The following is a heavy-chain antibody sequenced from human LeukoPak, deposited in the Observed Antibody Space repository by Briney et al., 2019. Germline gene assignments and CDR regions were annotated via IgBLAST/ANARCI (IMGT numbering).Heavy chain of an antibody. CDR1: GFTFSNYW. V-gene: IGHV3-74*01. D-gene: IGHD4-11*01. J-gene: IGHJ4*02. CDR2: INPGGSST. CDR3: ARSNQADDY. Sequence: GGSLRLSCAASGFTFSNYWMHWVRQVPGKGLVWVLRINPGGSSTTYADSVKGRFTISRDNAKNTLYLQMNSLRAEDTAVYYCARSNQADDYWGQGTLVTVSS.